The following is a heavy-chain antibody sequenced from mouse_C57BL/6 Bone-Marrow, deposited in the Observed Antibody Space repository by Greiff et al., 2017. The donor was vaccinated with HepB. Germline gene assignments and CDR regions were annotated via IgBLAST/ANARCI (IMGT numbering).Heavy chain of an antibody. D-gene: IGHD1-1*01. CDR2: ISDGGSYT. J-gene: IGHJ2*01. CDR1: GFTFSSYA. V-gene: IGHV5-4*01. Sequence: DVKLQESGGGLVKPGGSLKLSCAASGFTFSSYAMSWVRQTPEKRLEWVATISDGGSYTYYPDNVKGRFTISRDNAKNNLYLQMSHLKSEDTAMYYCARDRYYGSRGNFDYWGQGTTLTVSS. CDR3: ARDRYYGSRGNFDY.